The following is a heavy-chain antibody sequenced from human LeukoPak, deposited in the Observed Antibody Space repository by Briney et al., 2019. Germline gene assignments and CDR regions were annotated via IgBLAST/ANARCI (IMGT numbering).Heavy chain of an antibody. D-gene: IGHD4-11*01. CDR3: ARRSAQSVTWHSPFDT. J-gene: IGHJ4*02. V-gene: IGHV5-51*01. Sequence: GESLKISCKGSGYRFTSYWIAWLRQVPGKDLEWMGIIYPGDSDARYSPSFQGQVTISADRSISTAYPQWSLLKASDTAMYYCARRSAQSVTWHSPFDTWGQGTLVTVSS. CDR2: IYPGDSDA. CDR1: GYRFTSYW.